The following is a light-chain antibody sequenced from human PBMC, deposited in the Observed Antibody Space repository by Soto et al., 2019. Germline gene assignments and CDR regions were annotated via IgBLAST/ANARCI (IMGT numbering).Light chain of an antibody. Sequence: SVLTQPASVSGSPGQSITISCTGTSIDVGGYDYVSWYQHHPGKAPKLIIYEVTNRPSGISDRFSGSKSGNTASLTISGLQAEDEADYYCSSYTSRSTLVIGGGTKLTVL. CDR2: EVT. CDR1: SIDVGGYDY. J-gene: IGLJ2*01. CDR3: SSYTSRSTLV. V-gene: IGLV2-14*01.